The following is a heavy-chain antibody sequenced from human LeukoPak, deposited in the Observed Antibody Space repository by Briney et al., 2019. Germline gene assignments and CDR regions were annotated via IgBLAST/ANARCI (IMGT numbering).Heavy chain of an antibody. J-gene: IGHJ4*02. CDR2: IYHNGNT. D-gene: IGHD6-13*01. CDR3: ARGPRWSGGN. CDR1: AGSISTSGFY. Sequence: PSETLSLTCTVSAGSISTSGFYWSWYRQPPGTGLEWIGYIYHNGNTQYNPSLKSRLIISVDTSKNQFSLKLNSVTAADTAVYYCARGPRWSGGNWGQGILVVVSS. V-gene: IGHV4-31*03.